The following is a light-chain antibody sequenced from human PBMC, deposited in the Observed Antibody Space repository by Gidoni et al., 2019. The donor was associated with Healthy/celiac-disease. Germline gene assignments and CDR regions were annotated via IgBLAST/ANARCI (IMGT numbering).Light chain of an antibody. V-gene: IGLV2-14*03. Sequence: QSALTPPASGSGSPGQSIHISCTGTSSDVGGYNYVSWYQQHPVKAPKLMIYDVSNRPSGVSNRFSGSKSGNPASLTISGLQAEDEADYYCSSYTSSSTVVFGGGTKLTVL. CDR2: DVS. CDR1: SSDVGGYNY. J-gene: IGLJ2*01. CDR3: SSYTSSSTVV.